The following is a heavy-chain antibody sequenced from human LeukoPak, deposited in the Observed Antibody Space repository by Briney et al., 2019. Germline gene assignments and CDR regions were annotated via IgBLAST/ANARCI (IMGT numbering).Heavy chain of an antibody. CDR3: ARDGDAVTQYFQH. D-gene: IGHD2-21*01. Sequence: GGSLRLSCAASGFTFSSYAMHWVRQAPGKGLEYVSAISSNGGSTYYANSVKGRFTISRDNSKNTLYLQMGSLRAEDMAVYYCARDGDAVTQYFQHWGQGTLVTVSS. CDR2: ISSNGGST. J-gene: IGHJ1*01. CDR1: GFTFSSYA. V-gene: IGHV3-64*01.